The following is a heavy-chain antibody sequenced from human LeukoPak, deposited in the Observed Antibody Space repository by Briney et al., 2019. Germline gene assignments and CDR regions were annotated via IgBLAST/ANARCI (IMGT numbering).Heavy chain of an antibody. Sequence: PSETLSLTCAVYGGSFSGYYWSWIRKPPGKGLEWIGEINHSGSTNYNPSLKSRVTISVDTSKNQFSLKLSSVTAADTAVYYCARGGRSTIFGVVIIGNNWFDPWGQGTLVTVSS. D-gene: IGHD3-3*01. V-gene: IGHV4-34*01. J-gene: IGHJ5*02. CDR1: GGSFSGYY. CDR3: ARGGRSTIFGVVIIGNNWFDP. CDR2: INHSGST.